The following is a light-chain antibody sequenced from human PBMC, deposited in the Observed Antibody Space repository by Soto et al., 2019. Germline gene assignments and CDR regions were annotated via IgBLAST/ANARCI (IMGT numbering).Light chain of an antibody. CDR3: RLLNTVPGT. V-gene: IGKV1-9*01. J-gene: IGKJ5*01. CDR1: QGISSY. Sequence: DIQLTQSPSFLSASVGDRVTISCRASQGISSYLAWYQQTPGKAPKLLIYASSTLQSGVPSRFSGSGSGTEFPLPIGSLQPEDFGTYHCRLLNTVPGTFGQGTRREI. CDR2: ASS.